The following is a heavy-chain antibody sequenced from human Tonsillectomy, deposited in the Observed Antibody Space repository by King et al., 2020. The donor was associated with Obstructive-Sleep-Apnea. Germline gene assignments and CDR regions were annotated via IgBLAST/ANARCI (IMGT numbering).Heavy chain of an antibody. Sequence: VQLQQWGAGLLKPSETLSLTCAVYGGSFSDYYWSWIRQPPGKGLEWIAEINHSGSTNSNPSLKSRVTISVDTSNNQFSLKLSSVTAADTAVYYCARGSGAAAVNWFDPGGQGTLVTVSS. CDR1: GGSFSDYY. J-gene: IGHJ5*02. D-gene: IGHD6-13*01. V-gene: IGHV4-34*01. CDR2: INHSGST. CDR3: ARGSGAAAVNWFDP.